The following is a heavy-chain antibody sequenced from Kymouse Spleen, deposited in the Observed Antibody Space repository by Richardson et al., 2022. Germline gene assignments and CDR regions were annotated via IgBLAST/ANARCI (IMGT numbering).Heavy chain of an antibody. D-gene: IGHD6-6*01. V-gene: IGHV3-13*01. Sequence: EVQLVESGGGLVQPGGSLRLSCAASGFTFSSYDMHWVRQATGKGLEWVSAIGTAGDTYYPGSVKGRFTISRENAKNSLYLQMNSLRAGDTAVYYCARAPYIAARPYYYGMDVWGQGTTVTVSS. J-gene: IGHJ6*02. CDR1: GFTFSSYD. CDR3: ARAPYIAARPYYYGMDV. CDR2: IGTAGDT.